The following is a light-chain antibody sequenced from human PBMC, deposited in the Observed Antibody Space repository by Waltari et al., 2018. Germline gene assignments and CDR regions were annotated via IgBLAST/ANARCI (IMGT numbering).Light chain of an antibody. CDR3: HQRSSWPLT. Sequence: EIVMTQSPATLSLSPGERATLSCRASQSVTTYLGCIQQKPGQAPRLLIYDASKRATGIPARFSGSGSGTDFTLTISNLEPEYFAIYYCHQRSSWPLTFGGGTRVEI. V-gene: IGKV3-11*01. CDR1: QSVTTY. J-gene: IGKJ4*01. CDR2: DAS.